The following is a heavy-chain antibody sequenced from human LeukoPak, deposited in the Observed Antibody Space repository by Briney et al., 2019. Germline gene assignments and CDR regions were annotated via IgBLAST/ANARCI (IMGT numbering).Heavy chain of an antibody. CDR2: ISSSGSTI. D-gene: IGHD5-18*01. CDR3: ARAAMVRLLFDY. Sequence: PGGSLRLSCAASGFTFSDYYMSWIRQAPGKGLEWVSYISSSGSTIYYPDSVQGRFTISRDNAKNSLYLQMNSLRAEDTAVYYCARAAMVRLLFDYWGQGTLVTVSS. V-gene: IGHV3-11*01. CDR1: GFTFSDYY. J-gene: IGHJ4*02.